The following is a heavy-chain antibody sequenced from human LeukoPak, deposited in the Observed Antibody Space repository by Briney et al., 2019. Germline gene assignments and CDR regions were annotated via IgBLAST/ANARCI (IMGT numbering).Heavy chain of an antibody. D-gene: IGHD7-27*01. CDR2: INSDGDST. V-gene: IGHV3-74*01. Sequence: GGSLRLSCAASGFTFSTYWMHWVRQAPGKGLVWVSRINSDGDSTRYADSVKGRFTISRDNAKNTLYLQMNSLRAEDTAVYYCAKDQGNWGIFDYWGQGTLVTVSS. CDR1: GFTFSTYW. CDR3: AKDQGNWGIFDY. J-gene: IGHJ4*02.